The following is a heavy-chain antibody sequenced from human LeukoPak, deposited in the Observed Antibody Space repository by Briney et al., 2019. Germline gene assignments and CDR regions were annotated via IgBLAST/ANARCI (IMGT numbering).Heavy chain of an antibody. J-gene: IGHJ4*02. CDR2: ISSSGSTI. Sequence: GGSLRLSCAASGFTFSDSYMSWIRQAPGKGPEYISYISSSGSTIYYADSVKGGFTPSRDNAKNSLSLEMNSLRAEGTAVYYCARGKYSFDYWGQGTLVTVSS. CDR3: ARGKYSFDY. CDR1: GFTFSDSY. V-gene: IGHV3-11*01.